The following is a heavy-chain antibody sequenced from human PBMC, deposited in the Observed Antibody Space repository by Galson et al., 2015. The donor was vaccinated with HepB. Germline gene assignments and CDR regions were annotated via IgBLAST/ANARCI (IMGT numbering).Heavy chain of an antibody. V-gene: IGHV5-51*01. CDR2: IHPGDSDT. Sequence: QSGAEVKKPGESLKISCKGSGYSFTIYWIGWVRQMPGKGLEWMGIIHPGDSDTRYSPSFQGQVTISADKSITTAYLQWSSLKASDTAMYYCARVRTAYCGGDCYSPFDYWGQGTLVTVSS. CDR1: GYSFTIYW. D-gene: IGHD2-21*02. CDR3: ARVRTAYCGGDCYSPFDY. J-gene: IGHJ4*02.